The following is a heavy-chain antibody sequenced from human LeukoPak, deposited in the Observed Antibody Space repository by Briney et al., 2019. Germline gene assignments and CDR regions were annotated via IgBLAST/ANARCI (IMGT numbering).Heavy chain of an antibody. CDR3: ARHTSLLWFGELSYFDY. J-gene: IGHJ4*02. V-gene: IGHV1-2*02. Sequence: ASVKVSCKASEYTFTDYYIHWVRQAPGQGLEWMGWINPNSGGTNYAQKFQGRVTMTRDTSISTAYMELSRLRSDDTAVYYCARHTSLLWFGELSYFDYWGQGTLVTVSS. D-gene: IGHD3-10*01. CDR2: INPNSGGT. CDR1: EYTFTDYY.